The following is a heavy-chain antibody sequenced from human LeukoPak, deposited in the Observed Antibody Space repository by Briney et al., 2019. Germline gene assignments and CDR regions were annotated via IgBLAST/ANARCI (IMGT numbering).Heavy chain of an antibody. CDR3: ARGRVKNIHFELFDY. D-gene: IGHD2/OR15-2a*01. CDR1: GFTFSTYG. Sequence: GGSLRLSCAASGFTFSTYGMSWVRQAPGKGLEWVSSMSGSGGRTKYADSVKGRFIISRDNSKNTLYLQMKSLRAEDTAVYYCARGRVKNIHFELFDYWGQGTLVTVSS. J-gene: IGHJ4*02. V-gene: IGHV3-23*01. CDR2: MSGSGGRT.